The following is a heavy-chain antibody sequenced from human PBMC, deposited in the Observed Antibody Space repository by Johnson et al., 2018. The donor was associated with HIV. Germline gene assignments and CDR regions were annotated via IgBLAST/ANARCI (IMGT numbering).Heavy chain of an antibody. CDR1: GFTFSNFA. J-gene: IGHJ3*02. V-gene: IGHV3-30-3*01. Sequence: QVQLVESGGGVVQPGRSLRLSCAASGFTFSNFAMHWVRQAPGKGLEWVVVISYDGSNKYYADSVKGRFTISRDNSKNTLYLQMNSLRAEDTAVYYCARASDAFDIWGQGTMVTVSS. CDR2: ISYDGSNK. CDR3: ARASDAFDI.